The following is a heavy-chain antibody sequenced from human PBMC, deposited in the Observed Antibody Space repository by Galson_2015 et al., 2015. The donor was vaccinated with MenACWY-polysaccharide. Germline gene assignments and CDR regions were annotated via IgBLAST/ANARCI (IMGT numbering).Heavy chain of an antibody. CDR3: AKEDHSSGRAPTFDI. CDR1: GFSFSTSH. Sequence: SLRLSCAASGFSFSTSHMHWVRQAPGRGLEWVAGISHDGNSEYYADSVKGRFTISRDNSKNMLYLQLNGLRTEDTAVHSCAKEDHSSGRAPTFDIWGQGTMVAVSS. D-gene: IGHD3-22*01. V-gene: IGHV3-30*04. CDR2: ISHDGNSE. J-gene: IGHJ3*02.